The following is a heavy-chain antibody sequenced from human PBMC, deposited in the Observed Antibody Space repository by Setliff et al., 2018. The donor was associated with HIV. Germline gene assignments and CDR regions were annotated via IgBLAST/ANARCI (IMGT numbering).Heavy chain of an antibody. CDR3: ANLIGEADTPY. Sequence: PGGSLRLSCAASGFTFSYYGMYWVRQAPGKGLEWVALIYNDGSKKYYADSVKGRFTTSRDNSKNTLYLQMNSLSAEDTALYYCANLIGEADTPYWGQGTLVTVSS. D-gene: IGHD6-13*01. CDR1: GFTFSYYG. V-gene: IGHV3-33*06. J-gene: IGHJ4*02. CDR2: IYNDGSKK.